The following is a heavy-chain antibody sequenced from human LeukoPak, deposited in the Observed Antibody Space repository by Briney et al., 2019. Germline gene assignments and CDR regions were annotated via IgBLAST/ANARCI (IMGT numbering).Heavy chain of an antibody. J-gene: IGHJ4*02. CDR2: ISRSSNYI. CDR1: GFTFSNYN. Sequence: PGGSLRLSCAASGFTFSNYNINWVRQAPGKGLEWVSSISRSSNYIYYADSVKGRFTISRDNAKNSLYLQMNSLRAEDTAVYYCARGQGILFDYWGQGTLVTVSS. CDR3: ARGQGILFDY. D-gene: IGHD3-3*02. V-gene: IGHV3-21*01.